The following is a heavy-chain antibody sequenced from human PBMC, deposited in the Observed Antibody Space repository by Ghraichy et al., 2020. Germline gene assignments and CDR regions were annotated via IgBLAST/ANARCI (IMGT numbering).Heavy chain of an antibody. CDR2: IYYNGGA. D-gene: IGHD3-10*01. J-gene: IGHJ4*02. CDR3: AGSPSGRTFVPPD. CDR1: GDSMSSDGYY. Sequence: SETLSLTCSVSGDSMSSDGYYYAWIRQHPGEGLEWIGYIYYNGGAAYNPSLQSRVTMSINTSKKQFSLRLTSMTAADTANYYCAGSPSGRTFVPPDWGQGTLVTVSS. V-gene: IGHV4-31*03.